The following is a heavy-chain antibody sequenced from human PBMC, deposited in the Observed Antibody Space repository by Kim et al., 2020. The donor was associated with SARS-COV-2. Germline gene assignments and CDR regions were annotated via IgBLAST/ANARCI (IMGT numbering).Heavy chain of an antibody. J-gene: IGHJ4*02. CDR1: GFTFSSYA. V-gene: IGHV3-23*01. CDR2: ISGSGGST. CDR3: AKDPYYYDSSGYYPPDY. D-gene: IGHD3-22*01. Sequence: GGSLRLSCAASGFTFSSYAMSWVRQAPGKGLKWVSAISGSGGSTYYVDSVKGRFTISRDNSKNTLYLQMNSLRAEDTAVYYCAKDPYYYDSSGYYPPDYWGQGTLVTVSS.